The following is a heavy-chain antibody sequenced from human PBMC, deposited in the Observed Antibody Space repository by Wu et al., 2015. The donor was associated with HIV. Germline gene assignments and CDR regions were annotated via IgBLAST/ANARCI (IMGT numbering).Heavy chain of an antibody. J-gene: IGHJ6*03. CDR1: GGTFSSYA. D-gene: IGHD2-2*02. CDR3: ASVVVVPAAIRTPIGPYYYYYMDV. V-gene: IGHV1-69*12. CDR2: IIPIFGTA. Sequence: QVQLVQSGAEVKKPGSSVKVSCKASGGTFSSYAISWVRQAPGQGLEWMGGIIPIFGTANYAQKFQGRVTITADESTSTAYMELSSLRSEDTAVYYCASVVVVPAAIRTPIGPYYYYYMDVWGKGTTVTVSS.